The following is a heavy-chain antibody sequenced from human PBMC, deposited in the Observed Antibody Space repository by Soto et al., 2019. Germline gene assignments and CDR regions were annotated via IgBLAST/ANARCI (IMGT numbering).Heavy chain of an antibody. V-gene: IGHV4-30-4*01. CDR3: ASWGSYRYTNWFDP. CDR2: IYHSGST. D-gene: IGHD3-16*02. Sequence: SETLSLTCTFSGVPISIGVYNWSWIRQPPGKGLEWIGYIYHSGSTHYNPSLKSRVIISEDTSKNQFSLKLSSVTAADTAVYYCASWGSYRYTNWFDPWGQGTLVTVSS. CDR1: GVPISIGVYN. J-gene: IGHJ5*02.